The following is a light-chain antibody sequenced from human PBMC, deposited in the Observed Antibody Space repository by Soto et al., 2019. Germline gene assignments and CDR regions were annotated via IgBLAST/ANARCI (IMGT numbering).Light chain of an antibody. CDR3: QQSDDLPT. CDR2: DAS. J-gene: IGKJ5*01. V-gene: IGKV1-33*01. Sequence: DIQLTQSPSSLSASVGGRFTITCQASQDINNYVNWYQQKAGTAPNLLIHDASTLKPGVPSRFSGSGSGTDFTFTISSLQPEDFATYFCQQSDDLPTFGQGTRLEIK. CDR1: QDINNY.